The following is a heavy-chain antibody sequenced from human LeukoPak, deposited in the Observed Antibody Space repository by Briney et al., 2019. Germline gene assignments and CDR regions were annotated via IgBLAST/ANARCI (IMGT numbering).Heavy chain of an antibody. V-gene: IGHV3-23*01. Sequence: QTGGSLRLSCAASGVTLSTYAMSWARQAPGKGLEWVSGISSSGSGDNTYYADSVKGRFTISRGSSKNTLFLHMNTLRAEDTAIYYCAKDRTVGASYWYFDLWGRGTLVTVSS. CDR3: AKDRTVGASYWYFDL. CDR2: ISSSGSGDNT. D-gene: IGHD1-26*01. J-gene: IGHJ2*01. CDR1: GVTLSTYA.